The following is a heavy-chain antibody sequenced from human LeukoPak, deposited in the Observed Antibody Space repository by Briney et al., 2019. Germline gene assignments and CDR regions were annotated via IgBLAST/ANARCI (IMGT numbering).Heavy chain of an antibody. J-gene: IGHJ4*02. Sequence: PGGSLRLSCAASGFTFDDYGMSWVRQAPGKGLEWVANIKKDGSEKDYVDSVKGRFTISRDNAKNSLYLQMNSLRAEDTAVYYCARTEYGENYWGQGTLVTVSS. CDR2: IKKDGSEK. CDR3: ARTEYGENY. V-gene: IGHV3-7*04. D-gene: IGHD4-17*01. CDR1: GFTFDDYG.